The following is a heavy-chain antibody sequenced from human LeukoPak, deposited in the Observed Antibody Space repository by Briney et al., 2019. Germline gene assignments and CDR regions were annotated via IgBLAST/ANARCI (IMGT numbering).Heavy chain of an antibody. J-gene: IGHJ3*02. Sequence: GSPRLSCAASGFTFSDYEMTWVRQPPGKGLEWIGSTYYTGSTHYNPSLKSRVTISVDTSKNQLSLKLTSVTAADMAVYYCARDRSSCYYSDAFDIWGQGTMVTVSS. CDR3: ARDRSSCYYSDAFDI. CDR2: TYYTGST. D-gene: IGHD3-22*01. V-gene: IGHV4-59*12. CDR1: GFTFSDYE.